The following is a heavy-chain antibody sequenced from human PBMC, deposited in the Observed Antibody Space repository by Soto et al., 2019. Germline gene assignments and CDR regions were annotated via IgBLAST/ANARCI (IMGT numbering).Heavy chain of an antibody. CDR2: VYYSGTA. CDR3: ARALRADY. CDR1: GGSMVNFY. Sequence: QVQLQESGPGLVKPSETLSLTCTVSGGSMVNFYWTWIRQPPGKGLEWIGYVYYSGTANYNPSLMSRVTISVDTSKNQFSLKLSSVTAADTAVYYCARALRADYWGQGTLVTVSS. J-gene: IGHJ4*02. V-gene: IGHV4-59*01.